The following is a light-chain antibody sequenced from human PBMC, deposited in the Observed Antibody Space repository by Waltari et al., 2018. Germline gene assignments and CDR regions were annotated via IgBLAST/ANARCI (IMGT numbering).Light chain of an antibody. Sequence: QSVLTQPPSASGTPGQRATSSSSGSRPNIGGNPENWYQQLPGTAPKPLIYNNDQRPSGVPDRFSGSKSGTSASLAISGLQSEDEADYYCAAWDDSRNGPVFGGGTKLPVL. J-gene: IGLJ3*02. CDR2: NND. CDR3: AAWDDSRNGPV. CDR1: RPNIGGNP. V-gene: IGLV1-44*01.